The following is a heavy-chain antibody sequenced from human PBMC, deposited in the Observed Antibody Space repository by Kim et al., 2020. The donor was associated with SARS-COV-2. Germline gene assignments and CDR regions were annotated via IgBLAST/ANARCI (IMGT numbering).Heavy chain of an antibody. V-gene: IGHV3-33*01. D-gene: IGHD6-6*01. CDR2: IWYDGSNK. J-gene: IGHJ6*03. CDR3: ARDQDARRIAARRYYYYYYYMDV. Sequence: GGSLRLSCAASGFTFSSYGMHWVRQAPGKGLEWVAVIWYDGSNKYYADSVKGRFTISRDNSKNTLYLQMNSLRAEDTAVYYCARDQDARRIAARRYYYYYYYMDVWGKGTTVTVSS. CDR1: GFTFSSYG.